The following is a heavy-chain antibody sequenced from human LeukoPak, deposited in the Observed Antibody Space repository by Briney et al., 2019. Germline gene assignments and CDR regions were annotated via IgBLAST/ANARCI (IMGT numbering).Heavy chain of an antibody. J-gene: IGHJ4*02. V-gene: IGHV3-9*01. CDR3: AKGQRFLEWLPCDY. CDR1: GFTFDDYA. CDR2: ISWNSGSI. D-gene: IGHD3-3*01. Sequence: GGSLRLSCAASGFTFDDYAMHWVRQAPGKGLEWVSGISWNSGSIGYADSVKGRFTISRDNAKNSLYLQMNSLRAEDTVLYYCAKGQRFLEWLPCDYWGQGTLVTVSS.